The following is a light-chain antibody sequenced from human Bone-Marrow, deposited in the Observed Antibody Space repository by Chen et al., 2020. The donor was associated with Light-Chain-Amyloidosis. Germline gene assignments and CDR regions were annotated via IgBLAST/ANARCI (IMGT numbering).Light chain of an antibody. J-gene: IGKJ5*01. CDR1: QGIGTY. Sequence: VLTQSPATLSLSPGERASLFCTASQGIGTYLAWYRQQPGQAPRLLIYDASNRATDIPARFTAWGSGTDFTLTITNLEPEDFAVYYCQQRSSWPSSTFGQGTRLEIK. CDR2: DAS. V-gene: IGKV3-11*01. CDR3: QQRSSWPSST.